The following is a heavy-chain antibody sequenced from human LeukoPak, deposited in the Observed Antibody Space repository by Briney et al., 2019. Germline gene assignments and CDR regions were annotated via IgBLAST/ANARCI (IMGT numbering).Heavy chain of an antibody. CDR3: ARASELAAFDY. D-gene: IGHD1-26*01. V-gene: IGHV4-30-4*01. CDR2: IYYSGST. CDR1: GVSISSGDYY. Sequence: PSETLSLTCTVSGVSISSGDYYWSWIRQPPGKGLEWIGYIYYSGSTYYNPSLKSRVTISVDTSKNQFSLKLSSVTAADTAVYYCARASELAAFDYWGQGTLVTVSS. J-gene: IGHJ4*02.